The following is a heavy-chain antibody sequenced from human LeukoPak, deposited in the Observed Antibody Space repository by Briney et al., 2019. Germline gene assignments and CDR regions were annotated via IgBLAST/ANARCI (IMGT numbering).Heavy chain of an antibody. Sequence: SVTVSCKASGGTFSSYAISWVRQAPGQGLGWMGGIIPIFGTANYAQKFQGRVTITADESTSTAYMELSSLRSEDTAVYYCARDHTYVVVPAAMRGGVGGYHYGMDVWGQGTTVTVSS. CDR2: IIPIFGTA. D-gene: IGHD2-2*01. CDR1: GGTFSSYA. CDR3: ARDHTYVVVPAAMRGGVGGYHYGMDV. V-gene: IGHV1-69*01. J-gene: IGHJ6*02.